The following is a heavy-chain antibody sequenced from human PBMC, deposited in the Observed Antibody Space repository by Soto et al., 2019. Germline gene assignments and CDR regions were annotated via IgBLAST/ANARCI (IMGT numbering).Heavy chain of an antibody. CDR1: GGSIGSSSYY. Sequence: PSETLSLTCSVSGGSIGSSSYYFGWIRQPPGKGLEGVGSLYYTGTTYYNSSLKSRVTISADKTQNQLSLRPGSVTAADTDVYCWGAYCIRPYSYDWFDPWGQGTLVTVSS. J-gene: IGHJ5*01. CDR3: GAYCIRPYSYDWFDP. D-gene: IGHD2-2*01. CDR2: LYYTGTT. V-gene: IGHV4-39*01.